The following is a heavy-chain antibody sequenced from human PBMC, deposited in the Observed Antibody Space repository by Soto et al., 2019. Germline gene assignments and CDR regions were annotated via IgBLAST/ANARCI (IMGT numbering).Heavy chain of an antibody. CDR3: ARTQYFDWLSPFDY. CDR2: IYWDDDK. D-gene: IGHD3-9*01. Sequence: SGPTLVNPTQTLTLTCTFSGFSLSTSGVGVGWIRQPPGKALEWLALIYWDDDKRYSPALKSRLTITKDTSKNQVVLTMTNMDPVDTATYYCARTQYFDWLSPFDYWGQGTLVTVSS. CDR1: GFSLSTSGVG. V-gene: IGHV2-5*02. J-gene: IGHJ4*02.